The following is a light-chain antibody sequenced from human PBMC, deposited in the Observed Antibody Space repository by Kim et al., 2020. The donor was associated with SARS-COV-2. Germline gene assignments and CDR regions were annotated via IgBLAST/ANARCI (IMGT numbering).Light chain of an antibody. V-gene: IGLV2-23*02. Sequence: SITISCTGSSSDVGGYNHVSWYQHHPGKAPKVIIYEVTKRPSGISNRFSGSKSGNTASLTISGLLPEDEGDYYCCSSYATSSTFVFGGGTQLTVL. CDR3: CSSYATSSTFV. J-gene: IGLJ2*01. CDR1: SSDVGGYNH. CDR2: EVT.